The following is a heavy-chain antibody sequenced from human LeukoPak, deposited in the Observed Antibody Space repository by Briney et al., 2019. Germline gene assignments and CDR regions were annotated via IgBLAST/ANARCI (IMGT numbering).Heavy chain of an antibody. V-gene: IGHV4-34*01. D-gene: IGHD5-24*01. CDR1: GGSFSGYY. Sequence: PSETLSLTCAVYGGSFSGYYWSWIRQPPGKGLEWIGEINHSGGTNYNPSLKSRVTISVDTSKNQFSLKLSSVTAADTAVYYCARGREMATRGSYFDYWGQGTLVTVSS. CDR3: ARGREMATRGSYFDY. J-gene: IGHJ4*02. CDR2: INHSGGT.